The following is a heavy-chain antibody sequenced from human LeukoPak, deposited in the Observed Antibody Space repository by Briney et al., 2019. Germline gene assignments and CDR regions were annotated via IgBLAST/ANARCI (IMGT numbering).Heavy chain of an antibody. J-gene: IGHJ4*02. V-gene: IGHV1-69*05. CDR1: GGTFSSYA. CDR3: ARAAAAGTGYFDY. CDR2: IIPIFATT. D-gene: IGHD6-13*01. Sequence: SVKVSCKASGGTFSSYAINWLRQASGQGLEWMGGIIPIFATTNYAQKFQGRVTVTTDESTSTAYMELSSLRSEDTAVYYCARAAAAGTGYFDYWGQGTLVTVSS.